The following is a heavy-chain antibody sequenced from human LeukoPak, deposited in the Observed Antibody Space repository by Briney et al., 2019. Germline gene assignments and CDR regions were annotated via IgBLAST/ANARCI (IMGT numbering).Heavy chain of an antibody. J-gene: IGHJ5*02. V-gene: IGHV1-18*04. Sequence: ASVKVSCKASGYTFTSYYMHWVRQAPGQGLEWMGWISAYNGNTNYAQKLQGRVTMTTDTSTSTAYMELRSLRSDDTAVYYCARYMVRGVLGWFDPWGQGTLVTVSS. CDR3: ARYMVRGVLGWFDP. D-gene: IGHD3-10*01. CDR1: GYTFTSYY. CDR2: ISAYNGNT.